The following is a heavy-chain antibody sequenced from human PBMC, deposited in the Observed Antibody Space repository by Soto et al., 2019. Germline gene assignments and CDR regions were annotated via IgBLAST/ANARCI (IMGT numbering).Heavy chain of an antibody. J-gene: IGHJ4*02. CDR1: GCTFSSYW. D-gene: IGHD1-26*01. CDR2: VSDDGTTT. Sequence: GGALRLSCVVSGCTFSSYWMHWVRHLPGQMQFWVSRVSDDGTTTNYADSVTGRVTISRDSSKNTLYLQMNNLKPDDTAIYYCTSGPRADSSGTGDHWGQGTPVTVSS. CDR3: TSGPRADSSGTGDH. V-gene: IGHV3-74*01.